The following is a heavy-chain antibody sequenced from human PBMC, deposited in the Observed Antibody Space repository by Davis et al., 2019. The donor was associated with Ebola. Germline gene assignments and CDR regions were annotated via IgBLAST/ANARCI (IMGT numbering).Heavy chain of an antibody. D-gene: IGHD6-19*01. CDR3: ARDGIAVAGTGY. J-gene: IGHJ4*02. CDR2: IYCSGST. V-gene: IGHV4-39*07. Sequence: PSETLSLTCTVSGGSISSSSYYWGWIRQPPGKGLEWIGSIYCSGSTYYNPSLKSRVTISVDTSKNQFSLKLSSVTAADTAVYYCARDGIAVAGTGYWGQGTLVTVSS. CDR1: GGSISSSSYY.